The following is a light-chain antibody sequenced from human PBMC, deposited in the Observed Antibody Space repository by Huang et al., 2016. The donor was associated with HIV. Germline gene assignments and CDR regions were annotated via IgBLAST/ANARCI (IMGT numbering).Light chain of an antibody. CDR3: QQYKTYLYT. V-gene: IGKV1-5*03. CDR2: RAS. Sequence: DIQMTQSPSTLSASVGDRVTITCRASQNINTWLAWYQQRPGKAPNLLIYRASSLKIAVPSRFTGSGSGTECTLTITSLQPDDLGTYYCQQYKTYLYTFGQGTKLEI. J-gene: IGKJ2*01. CDR1: QNINTW.